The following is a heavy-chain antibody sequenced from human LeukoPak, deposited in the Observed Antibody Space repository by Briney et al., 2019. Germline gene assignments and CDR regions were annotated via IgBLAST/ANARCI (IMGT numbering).Heavy chain of an antibody. J-gene: IGHJ4*02. CDR2: ISSSSSYI. CDR1: GFTFSSYS. Sequence: GGSLRLSCAASGFTFSSYSMNWVRQAPGKGLEWVSSISSSSSYIYYADSVKCRFTISRDNAKNSLYLQMNSLRAEDTAVYYCARSRGYSYGEYYFDYWGQGTLVTVSS. CDR3: ARSRGYSYGEYYFDY. D-gene: IGHD5-18*01. V-gene: IGHV3-21*01.